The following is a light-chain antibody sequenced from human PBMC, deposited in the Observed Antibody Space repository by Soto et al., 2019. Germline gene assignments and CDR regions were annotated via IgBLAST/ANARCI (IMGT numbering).Light chain of an antibody. CDR2: AAP. CDR1: QGLSSY. CDR3: QQLNSYPRR. J-gene: IGKJ1*01. V-gene: IGKV1-9*01. Sequence: IQLTQSPSSLSASVGDRVTITCRASQGLSSYLPWYQQKPGKAPKLLIYAAPTLKSGVPSGFSGSGSGTDFTLTISSLKPEDFATYYCQQLNSYPRRSGQGTK.